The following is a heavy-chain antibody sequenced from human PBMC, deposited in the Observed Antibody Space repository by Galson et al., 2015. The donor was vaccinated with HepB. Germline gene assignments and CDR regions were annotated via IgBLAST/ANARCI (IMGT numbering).Heavy chain of an antibody. J-gene: IGHJ4*02. CDR3: ARIPFYYDLWSYYSTEV. D-gene: IGHD3-3*01. CDR1: GYTFSSYD. Sequence: SVKVSCKASGYTFSSYDINWVRQATGQGPEWMGWMNPNSGNTGYAQKFQGRVTMTRDTSISTAYMELSSLRSEDTAVYYCARIPFYYDLWSYYSTEVWGQGTPITVSS. V-gene: IGHV1-8*01. CDR2: MNPNSGNT.